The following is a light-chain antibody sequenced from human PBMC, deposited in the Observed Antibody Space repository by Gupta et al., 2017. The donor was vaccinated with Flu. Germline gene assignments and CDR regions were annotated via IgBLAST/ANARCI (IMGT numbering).Light chain of an antibody. Sequence: GESATLSCRPIQSVKGALAWYQQKPGQAPRLLVYDESNRSAGIPVKFSGSGSGTDFTLTISNLEPEDLAVYYCQQRADWPLTFGGGTKVEIK. CDR3: QQRADWPLT. J-gene: IGKJ4*01. CDR2: DES. V-gene: IGKV3-11*01. CDR1: QSVKGA.